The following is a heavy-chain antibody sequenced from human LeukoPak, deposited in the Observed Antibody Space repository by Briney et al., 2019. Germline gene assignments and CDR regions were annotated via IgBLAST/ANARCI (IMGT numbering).Heavy chain of an antibody. V-gene: IGHV3-30*03. J-gene: IGHJ3*02. CDR2: VSSDGGTK. CDR1: KFTFSNYG. CDR3: ASLYCGGDCYSRAFDI. Sequence: PGGSLRLSCTASKFTFSNYGMQWVRQAPGKGLEWVAVVSSDGGTKYYADSVKGRFTISRDNSKNTLYLQMNSLRAEDTAVYYCASLYCGGDCYSRAFDIWGQGTMVTVSS. D-gene: IGHD2-21*02.